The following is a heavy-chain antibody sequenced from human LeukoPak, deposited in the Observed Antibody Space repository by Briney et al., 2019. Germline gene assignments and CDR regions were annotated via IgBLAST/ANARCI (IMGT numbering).Heavy chain of an antibody. J-gene: IGHJ4*02. CDR1: GFNFRTYA. CDR3: ATESSLSN. V-gene: IGHV3-30*04. CDR2: ISYDGGYA. Sequence: GGSLRLSCVASGFNFRTYAMDWVRQAPGKGLEWVGDISYDGGYASYAAAVRGRFTISRDNSKNTLFLQINSLRPEDAAVYYCATESSLSNWGQGTLVTVSS.